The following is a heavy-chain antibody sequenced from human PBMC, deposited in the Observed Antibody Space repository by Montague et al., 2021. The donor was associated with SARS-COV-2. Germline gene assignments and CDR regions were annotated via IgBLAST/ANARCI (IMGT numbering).Heavy chain of an antibody. D-gene: IGHD2-21*02. CDR1: GGSVSSCSYY. Sequence: SETLSLTCTISGGSVSSCSYYWGWIRQPPGKGLEWIGTIYNSGSIYYNPSLKSRVALSVDTYQNQVSLELRSLAAADTAVYDCARLTGGIGDCRNVDLWGQGTLVRVSS. CDR2: IYNSGSI. J-gene: IGHJ5*02. CDR3: ARLTGGIGDCRNVDL. V-gene: IGHV4-39*01.